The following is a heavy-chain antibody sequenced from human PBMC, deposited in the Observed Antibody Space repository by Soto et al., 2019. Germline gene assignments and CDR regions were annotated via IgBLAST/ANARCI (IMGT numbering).Heavy chain of an antibody. V-gene: IGHV4-59*08. D-gene: IGHD3-10*01. CDR3: ARHGYGSGSYYFDY. CDR1: GGSISSYY. CDR2: IYYSGST. Sequence: QVQLQESGPGLVKPSETLSLTCTVSGGSISSYYWSWIRQPPGKGLEWIGYIYYSGSTNYNPSLSSRSTISVGTPKNQCSLKLSPVTAAPPAVYYCARHGYGSGSYYFDYWGQGTLVTVSS. J-gene: IGHJ4*02.